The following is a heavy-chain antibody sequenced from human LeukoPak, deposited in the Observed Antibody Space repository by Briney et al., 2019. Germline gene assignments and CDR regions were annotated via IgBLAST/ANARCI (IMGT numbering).Heavy chain of an antibody. CDR1: GFTFSSYG. Sequence: GGSLRLSCAASGFTFSSYGMHWVRQAPGKGLELVAFIRYDGSNKYYADSVKGRFTISRDNSKNTLYLQMNSLRAEDTAVYYCAKDLMHQRAYYYYYMDVWGKGTTVTVSS. J-gene: IGHJ6*03. V-gene: IGHV3-30*02. CDR2: IRYDGSNK. D-gene: IGHD1-1*01. CDR3: AKDLMHQRAYYYYYMDV.